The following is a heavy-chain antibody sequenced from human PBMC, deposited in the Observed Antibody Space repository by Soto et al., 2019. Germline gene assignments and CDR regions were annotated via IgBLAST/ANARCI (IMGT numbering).Heavy chain of an antibody. CDR1: GDSISTGTYY. Sequence: PSETLSLTCTVSGDSISTGTYYWGWIRQPPGKGLEWIGNIYYSGITYYDPSLNSRVAISVDTSKNQFSLKLSSVSAADTAIYYCARSNTGYYKWFDPWGQGTLVTGS. D-gene: IGHD3-9*01. CDR2: IYYSGIT. V-gene: IGHV4-39*01. CDR3: ARSNTGYYKWFDP. J-gene: IGHJ5*02.